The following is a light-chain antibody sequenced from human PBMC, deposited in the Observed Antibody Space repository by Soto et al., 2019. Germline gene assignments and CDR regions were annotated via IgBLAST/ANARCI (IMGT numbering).Light chain of an antibody. CDR3: QQSYSTPQT. CDR2: AAS. Sequence: DIQMTQSPSSLSASLGDRVTITCRASQTISSYLNWYQQKPGKAPKLLIYAASSLQSGVPSRFSGSGSRTDLTLTINSLQPEDIATYYCQQSYSTPQTFGQGTKVDI. CDR1: QTISSY. V-gene: IGKV1-39*01. J-gene: IGKJ1*01.